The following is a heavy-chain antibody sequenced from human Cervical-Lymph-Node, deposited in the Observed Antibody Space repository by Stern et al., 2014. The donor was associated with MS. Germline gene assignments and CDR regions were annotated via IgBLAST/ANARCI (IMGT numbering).Heavy chain of an antibody. Sequence: QVQLQESGPGLVKPSETLSLTCTVSGGSISSYYWSWIRQPTGKGLEWIGYIYYSGSTNYNPSLKSRVTISVDTSKNQFSLKLSSVTAADTAVYYCARGVRAVAGPDNWFDPWGQGTLVTVSS. V-gene: IGHV4-59*01. J-gene: IGHJ5*02. CDR3: ARGVRAVAGPDNWFDP. D-gene: IGHD6-19*01. CDR2: IYYSGST. CDR1: GGSISSYY.